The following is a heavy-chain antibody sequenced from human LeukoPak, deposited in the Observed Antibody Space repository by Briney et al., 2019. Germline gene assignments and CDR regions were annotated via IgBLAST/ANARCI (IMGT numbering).Heavy chain of an antibody. CDR2: IQYDGSEE. CDR1: GFSFSTYG. J-gene: IGHJ4*02. Sequence: GGSLRLSCAASGFSFSTYGMHWVRQAPGKGLEWVTFIQYDGSEEYYADSVKGRFTISRDNSKNTLYLQMDSLRGEDTAVYYCAGKAAAYYFVYWGQGTLVTVSS. V-gene: IGHV3-30*02. CDR3: AGKAAAYYFVY. D-gene: IGHD2-2*01.